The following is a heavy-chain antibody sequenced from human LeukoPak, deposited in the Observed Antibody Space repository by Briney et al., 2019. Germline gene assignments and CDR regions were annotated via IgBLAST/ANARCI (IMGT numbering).Heavy chain of an antibody. CDR1: GGSISSYY. Sequence: SETLSLTCTDSGGSISSYYWSWIRQPPRKGLEWIGYIYYSGSTNYNPSLKSRVTISVDTSKNQFSLKLSSVTAADTAVYYCARHSPYCSSTSCHQTFDYWGQGTLVTVSS. CDR3: ARHSPYCSSTSCHQTFDY. V-gene: IGHV4-59*08. CDR2: IYYSGST. J-gene: IGHJ4*02. D-gene: IGHD2-2*01.